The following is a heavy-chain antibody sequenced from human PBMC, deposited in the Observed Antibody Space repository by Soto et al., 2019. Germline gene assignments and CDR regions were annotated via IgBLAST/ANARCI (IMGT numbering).Heavy chain of an antibody. J-gene: IGHJ4*02. Sequence: ASVKVSCKASGYTFTSYYMHWVRQAPGQGLEWMGIINPSGGSTSYAQKFQGRVTMTRDTSTSTVYMELSSLRSEDTAVYYFARSMLRYLEWLPTDFFDYWGQGSLVTVSS. CDR2: INPSGGST. D-gene: IGHD3-3*01. CDR1: GYTFTSYY. CDR3: ARSMLRYLEWLPTDFFDY. V-gene: IGHV1-46*01.